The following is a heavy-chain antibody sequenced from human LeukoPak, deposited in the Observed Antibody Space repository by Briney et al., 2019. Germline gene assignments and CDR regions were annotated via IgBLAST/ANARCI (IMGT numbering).Heavy chain of an antibody. Sequence: ASVKVSCKASGYTFTSYGISWVRQAPGQGLEWMGWISAYNGNTNYAQKIQGRVTMTTDTSTRTAHMELRSLESDDTAVYYCARVAEGLSGQGAFDIWGQGTMVTVSS. J-gene: IGHJ3*02. CDR2: ISAYNGNT. CDR3: ARVAEGLSGQGAFDI. D-gene: IGHD3-3*01. V-gene: IGHV1-18*01. CDR1: GYTFTSYG.